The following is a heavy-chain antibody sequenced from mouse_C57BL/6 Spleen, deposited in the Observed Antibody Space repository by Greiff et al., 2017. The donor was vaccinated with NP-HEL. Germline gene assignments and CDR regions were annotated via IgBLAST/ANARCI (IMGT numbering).Heavy chain of an antibody. J-gene: IGHJ1*03. CDR3: ARAGNYDYDDV. Sequence: QVQLKQPGAELVKPGASVKLSCKASGYTFTSYWMHWVKQRPGQGLEWIGMIHPNSGSTNYNEKFKSKATLTVDKSSSTAYMQLSSLTSEDSAVYYCARAGNYDYDDVWGTGTTVTVSS. V-gene: IGHV1-64*01. CDR2: IHPNSGST. CDR1: GYTFTSYW. D-gene: IGHD2-4*01.